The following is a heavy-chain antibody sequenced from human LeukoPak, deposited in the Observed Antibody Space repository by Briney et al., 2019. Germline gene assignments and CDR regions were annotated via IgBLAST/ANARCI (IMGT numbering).Heavy chain of an antibody. D-gene: IGHD3-22*01. CDR2: ISSSSSYI. Sequence: PGGSLRLSCAASGFTFSSYSMNWVRQAPGKGLEWVSSISSSSSYIYYADSVKGRFTIPRDNAKNSLYLQMNSLRAEDTAVYYCARGARLLLSIAFDIWGQGTMVTVSS. CDR1: GFTFSSYS. J-gene: IGHJ3*02. V-gene: IGHV3-21*01. CDR3: ARGARLLLSIAFDI.